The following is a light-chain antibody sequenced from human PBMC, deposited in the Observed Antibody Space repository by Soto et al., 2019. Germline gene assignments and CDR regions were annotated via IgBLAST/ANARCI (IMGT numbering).Light chain of an antibody. CDR2: DAS. CDR3: QQRSNWPPWT. J-gene: IGKJ1*01. CDR1: QGVSSY. V-gene: IGKV3-11*01. Sequence: EIVLTQSPATLSLSPGERATLSCRASQGVSSYLAWYQQKPGQAPRLLIYDASNRATGIPARFSGSGSGTDFTLTISRLEPEDFAVYYCQQRSNWPPWTFGQGTKVEIK.